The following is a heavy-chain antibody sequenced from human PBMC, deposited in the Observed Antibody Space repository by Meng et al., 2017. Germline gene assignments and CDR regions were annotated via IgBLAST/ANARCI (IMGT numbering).Heavy chain of an antibody. J-gene: IGHJ4*02. V-gene: IGHV3-53*02. CDR2: IYSGGST. D-gene: IGHD6-19*01. Sequence: EGPLAETGGGLIPPGGSLRLSCTASGFPVTTSYMSWVRQAPGKGLEWVSVIYSGGSTYYADSVKGRFSISRDNSKNTLYLQMNSLRAEDTAVYFCARDSSSGWYHNYWGQGTLVTVSS. CDR3: ARDSSSGWYHNY. CDR1: GFPVTTSY.